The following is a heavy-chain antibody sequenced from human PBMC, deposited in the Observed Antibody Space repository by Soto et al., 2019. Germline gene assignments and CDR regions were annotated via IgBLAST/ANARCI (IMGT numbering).Heavy chain of an antibody. CDR2: ISGSGGST. D-gene: IGHD6-19*01. Sequence: EVQLLDSGGGLVQPGGSLRLSCAASGFTFSSYAMSWVRQSPGKGLEWVSGISGSGGSTYYADSVKGRFTISRDNSKNTLYLQMNSLRAEGTAVYYCAKSVSGWYGLFDSWGQGTLVTVSS. V-gene: IGHV3-23*01. CDR3: AKSVSGWYGLFDS. J-gene: IGHJ4*02. CDR1: GFTFSSYA.